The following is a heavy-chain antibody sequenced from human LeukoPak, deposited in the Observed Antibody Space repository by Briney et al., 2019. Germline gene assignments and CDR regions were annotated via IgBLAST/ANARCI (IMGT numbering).Heavy chain of an antibody. CDR2: IYYSGST. Sequence: SETLSLTCTVSGGSISSYYWSWIRQPPGKGLEWIGYIYYSGSTNYNPSLKSRVTISVDTSKNQLSLKLSSVTAADTAVYYCARSRDPYYYDSSGSWGQGTLVTVSS. V-gene: IGHV4-59*01. J-gene: IGHJ4*02. CDR1: GGSISSYY. D-gene: IGHD3-22*01. CDR3: ARSRDPYYYDSSGS.